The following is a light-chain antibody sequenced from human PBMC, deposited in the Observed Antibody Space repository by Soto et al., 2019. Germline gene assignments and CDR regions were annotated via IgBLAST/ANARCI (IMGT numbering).Light chain of an antibody. CDR1: SSDVGSYNL. J-gene: IGLJ1*01. CDR2: EVS. CDR3: CSYAGSSTFV. V-gene: IGLV2-23*02. Sequence: QSALTQPASVSGSPGQSITISRTGTSSDVGSYNLVSWYQQHPGKAPKLMIYEVSKRPSGVSNRFSGSKSGNTASLTISGLQAEDEADYYCCSYAGSSTFVFGTRTKLTVL.